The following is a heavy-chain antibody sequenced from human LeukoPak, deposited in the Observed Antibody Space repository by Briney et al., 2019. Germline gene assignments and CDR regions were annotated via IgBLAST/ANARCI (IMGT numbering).Heavy chain of an antibody. J-gene: IGHJ4*02. CDR2: ISSSSSYK. V-gene: IGHV3-21*04. D-gene: IGHD1-26*01. Sequence: GGSLRLSCAASGFTFSSYSMNWVRQAPGKGLDWVSSISSSSSYKYYADSVKGRFTISRDNAKNSLYLQMNSLRSEDTAVYYCARMVMGAPKRHRSKGQYYFDYWGQGTLVTVSS. CDR1: GFTFSSYS. CDR3: ARMVMGAPKRHRSKGQYYFDY.